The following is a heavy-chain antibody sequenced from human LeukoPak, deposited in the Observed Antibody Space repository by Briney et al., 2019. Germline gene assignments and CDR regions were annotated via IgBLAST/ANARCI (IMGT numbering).Heavy chain of an antibody. Sequence: ASVKVSCKASGYTFTSYDINWVRQATGQGLEWMGWMNPNSGNTGYAQKFQGRVTMTRNTSISTAYMELSSLRSEDTAVYYCARRPPQVRNTRSVYFDYWGQGTLVTVSS. D-gene: IGHD2-2*01. CDR2: MNPNSGNT. CDR1: GYTFTSYD. CDR3: ARRPPQVRNTRSVYFDY. J-gene: IGHJ4*02. V-gene: IGHV1-8*01.